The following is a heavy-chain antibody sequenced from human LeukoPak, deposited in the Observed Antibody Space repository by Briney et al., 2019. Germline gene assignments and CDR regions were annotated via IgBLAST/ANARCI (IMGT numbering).Heavy chain of an antibody. CDR1: GFTFSYNV. V-gene: IGHV3-21*01. Sequence: NAGGSLRLSCAASGFTFSYNVMSWVRQAPGKGLEWVSSINSRSTYIFYADSVMDRFTISRDNAKNSLFLQMNSLRAEETAVYYCERDETNGLDSWGQGTLVTVSS. CDR2: INSRSTYI. D-gene: IGHD2-8*01. J-gene: IGHJ4*02. CDR3: ERDETNGLDS.